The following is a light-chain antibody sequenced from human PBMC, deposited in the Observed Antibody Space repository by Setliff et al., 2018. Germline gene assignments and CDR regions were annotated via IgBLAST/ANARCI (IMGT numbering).Light chain of an antibody. CDR2: EVS. V-gene: IGLV2-23*02. J-gene: IGLJ2*01. Sequence: QSALTQPASVSGSPGQSITISCIGTSSDVGSYNLVSWYQQRPGKAPKLIIYEVSKRPSGVSNRFSGSKSGNTASLTISGLQAEDETDYYCYSYAGSSTFLVFGGGTKVTVL. CDR1: SSDVGSYNL. CDR3: YSYAGSSTFLV.